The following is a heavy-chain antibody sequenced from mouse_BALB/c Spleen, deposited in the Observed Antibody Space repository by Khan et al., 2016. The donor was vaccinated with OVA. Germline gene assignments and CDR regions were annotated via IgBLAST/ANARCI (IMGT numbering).Heavy chain of an antibody. Sequence: EVKLLESGPGLVKPSQSLSLTCTVTGYSITSGYAWNWIRQFPGNKLEWMGYISYSGSTSYNPSLRSRISITRDTSKNQFFLQLNSVTTDDTATYYCARKNYYGYAMDDWGQGTSVTVSS. CDR1: GYSITSGYA. CDR2: ISYSGST. CDR3: ARKNYYGYAMDD. J-gene: IGHJ4*01. V-gene: IGHV3-2*02. D-gene: IGHD1-1*01.